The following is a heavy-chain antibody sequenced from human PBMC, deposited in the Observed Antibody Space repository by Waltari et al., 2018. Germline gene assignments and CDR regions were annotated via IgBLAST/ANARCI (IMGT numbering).Heavy chain of an antibody. J-gene: IGHJ3*02. CDR1: GGTFSSYA. Sequence: QVQLVQSGAEVKKPGSSVKVSCKASGGTFSSYAISWVRQAPGQGLEWMGGIIPTFCTANYAQKFQGRVTITTDESTSTAYMELSSLRSEDTAVYYCARESLMVYANYAFDIWGQGTMVTVSS. CDR3: ARESLMVYANYAFDI. D-gene: IGHD2-8*01. CDR2: IIPTFCTA. V-gene: IGHV1-69*05.